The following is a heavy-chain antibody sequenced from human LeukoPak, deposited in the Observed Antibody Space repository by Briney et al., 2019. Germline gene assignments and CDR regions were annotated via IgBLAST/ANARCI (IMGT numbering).Heavy chain of an antibody. D-gene: IGHD6-19*01. CDR2: ISSSSTI. CDR1: GFTFSSYS. CDR3: ARDSPRGCYDY. J-gene: IGHJ4*02. Sequence: GGSLRLSCAASGFTFSSYSMNWVRQAPGKGLEWVSYISSSSTIYYADSVKGRFTISRDNAKNSLYLQMNSLRAEDTAVYYCARDSPRGCYDYWGQGALVTVSS. V-gene: IGHV3-48*01.